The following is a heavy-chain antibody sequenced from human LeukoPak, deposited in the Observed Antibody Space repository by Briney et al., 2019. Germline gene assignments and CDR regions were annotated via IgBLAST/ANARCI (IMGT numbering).Heavy chain of an antibody. Sequence: GGSLRLSCAASGFTFSGSAMHWVRQVSGKGLEWVGRIRSKANSYATAYAASVKGRFTISRDDSKNTAYLQMNSLKTEDTAVYYCTRTAAGAFDYWGQGTLVTVSS. D-gene: IGHD6-13*01. V-gene: IGHV3-73*01. J-gene: IGHJ4*02. CDR2: IRSKANSYAT. CDR1: GFTFSGSA. CDR3: TRTAAGAFDY.